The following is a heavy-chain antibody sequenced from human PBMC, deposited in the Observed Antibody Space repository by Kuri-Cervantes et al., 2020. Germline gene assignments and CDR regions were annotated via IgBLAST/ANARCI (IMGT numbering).Heavy chain of an antibody. V-gene: IGHV4-59*01. D-gene: IGHD6-19*01. CDR3: ARVWRYSSGWYGGFDY. Sequence: SETLSLTCTVSGDSISSYYWNWIRQPPGKGLEWIGYIYYSGSTNYNPSLKSRVTISVDTSKNQFSLKLSSVTAADTAVYYCARVWRYSSGWYGGFDYWGQGTLVTVSS. CDR1: GDSISSYY. CDR2: IYYSGST. J-gene: IGHJ4*02.